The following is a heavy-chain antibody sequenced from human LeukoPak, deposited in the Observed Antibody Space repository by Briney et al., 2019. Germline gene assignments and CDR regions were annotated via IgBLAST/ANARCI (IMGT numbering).Heavy chain of an antibody. J-gene: IGHJ3*02. D-gene: IGHD3-16*01. CDR2: INPNSGGT. V-gene: IGHV1-2*04. CDR3: AREYVDTKMDAFDI. Sequence: ASVKVSCKASGYTFTGYYMHWVRQAPGQGLEWMGWINPNSGGTNYAQKFQGWVTMTRDTSISTAYMELSRLRSDDTAVYYCAREYVDTKMDAFDIWGQGTMVTVSS. CDR1: GYTFTGYY.